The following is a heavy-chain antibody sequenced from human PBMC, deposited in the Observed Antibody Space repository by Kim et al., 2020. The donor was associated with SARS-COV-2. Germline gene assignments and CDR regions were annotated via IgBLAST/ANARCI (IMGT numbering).Heavy chain of an antibody. CDR1: GFTFSSYG. CDR3: ARAPNYYDSSGPLEY. J-gene: IGHJ4*01. CDR2: IWYDGSNK. Sequence: GGSLRLSCAASGFTFSSYGMHWVRQAPGKGLEWVVVIWYDGSNKYYADSVKGRFTISRDNSKNTLYLQMNSLRAEDMAVYYCARAPNYYDSSGPLEYWG. V-gene: IGHV3-33*01. D-gene: IGHD3-22*01.